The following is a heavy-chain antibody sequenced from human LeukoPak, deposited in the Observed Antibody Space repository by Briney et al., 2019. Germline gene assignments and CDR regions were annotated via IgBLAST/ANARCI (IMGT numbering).Heavy chain of an antibody. J-gene: IGHJ1*01. CDR2: IIPIFGTA. V-gene: IGHV1-69*05. D-gene: IGHD2-21*02. Sequence: SVKVSCKASGGTFSSYAISWVRQAPGQGLEWMGGIIPIFGTANYAQKFQGRVTITTDESTSTAYMELSSLRSEDTAVYYCVRGDNVVSTAMLLLRYWGQGTLVAVSS. CDR3: VRGDNVVSTAMLLLRY. CDR1: GGTFSSYA.